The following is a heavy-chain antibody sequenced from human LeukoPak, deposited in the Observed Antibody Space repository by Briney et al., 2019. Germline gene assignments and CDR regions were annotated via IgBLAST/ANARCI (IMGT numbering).Heavy chain of an antibody. CDR2: INPNSGGT. D-gene: IGHD3-3*01. V-gene: IGHV1-2*02. CDR3: ARVERFLEWLPPDY. Sequence: ASVKVSCKASGYTFTGYYMHWVRQAPGQGLEWMGWINPNSGGTNYAQKFQGRVTMTRDTSISTAYMELSRLRSDDTAVYYCARVERFLEWLPPDYWGQGTLVTVPS. CDR1: GYTFTGYY. J-gene: IGHJ4*02.